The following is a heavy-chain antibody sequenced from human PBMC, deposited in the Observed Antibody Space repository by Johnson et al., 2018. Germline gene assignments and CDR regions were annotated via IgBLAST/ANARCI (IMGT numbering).Heavy chain of an antibody. CDR3: ARNIVGATTRYYYYYYMDV. CDR1: GFTFSSYG. Sequence: QVQLVESGGGVVQXGRSLRLSCAASGFTFSSYGMHWVRQAPGKGLEWVAVISYDGSNKYYADPGKGLFTIPRDNSKNTRYLQINSLGAEDTAVYYCARNIVGATTRYYYYYYMDVWGKGTTVTVSS. J-gene: IGHJ6*03. CDR2: ISYDGSNK. D-gene: IGHD1-26*01. V-gene: IGHV3-30*03.